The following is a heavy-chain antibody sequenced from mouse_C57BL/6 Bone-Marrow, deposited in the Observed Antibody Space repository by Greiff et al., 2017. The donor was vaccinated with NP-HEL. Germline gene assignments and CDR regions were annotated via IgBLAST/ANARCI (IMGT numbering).Heavy chain of an antibody. J-gene: IGHJ3*01. V-gene: IGHV1-55*01. CDR2: IYPGSGST. Sequence: QVQLKESGAELVKPGASVKMSCKASGYTFTSYWITWVKQRPGQGLEWIGDIYPGSGSTNYNEKFKSKATLTVDTSSSTAYMQLSSLTSEDSAVYYCASYDGYYPFAYWGQGTLVTVSA. CDR3: ASYDGYYPFAY. CDR1: GYTFTSYW. D-gene: IGHD2-3*01.